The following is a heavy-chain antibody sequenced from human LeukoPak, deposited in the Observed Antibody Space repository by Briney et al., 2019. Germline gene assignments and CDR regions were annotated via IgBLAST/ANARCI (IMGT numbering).Heavy chain of an antibody. D-gene: IGHD2-15*01. J-gene: IGHJ6*04. CDR3: AKFPCSHFCAFDI. CDR2: IKQDGSEK. V-gene: IGHV3-7*03. Sequence: GGSLRLSCAASGFTFSSYWMSWVRQAPGKGLEWMANIKQDGSEKYYVDSVKGRFTISRDNAKNSLYLQMNSLRAEDTAVYYCAKFPCSHFCAFDIWGKGTTVTISS. CDR1: GFTFSSYW.